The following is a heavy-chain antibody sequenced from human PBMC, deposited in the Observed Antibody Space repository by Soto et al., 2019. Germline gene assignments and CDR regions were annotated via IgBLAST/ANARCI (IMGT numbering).Heavy chain of an antibody. V-gene: IGHV4-39*01. CDR3: ARHRPTPPCTNGVCYTKSPPYYFDY. CDR2: IYYSGST. D-gene: IGHD2-8*01. CDR1: GGSISISSYY. J-gene: IGHJ4*02. Sequence: SETLSLTCTVSGGSISISSYYWGCIRQPPGKGLEWIGSIYYSGSTYYNPSLKSRVTISVDTSKNQFSLKLSSVTAADTAVYYCARHRPTPPCTNGVCYTKSPPYYFDYWGQGTLVTVSS.